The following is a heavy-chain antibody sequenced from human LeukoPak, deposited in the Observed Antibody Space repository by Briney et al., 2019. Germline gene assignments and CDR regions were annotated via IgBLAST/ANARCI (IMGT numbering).Heavy chain of an antibody. CDR3: AKDDHYGDCLGLFDY. CDR2: ISGSGGST. J-gene: IGHJ4*02. Sequence: GGSLRLSCAASGFTFSSYAMSWVRQAPGKGLEWVSAISGSGGSTYYADSVKGRFTISRDNSKNTLYLQMNSLRAEDTAVYYCAKDDHYGDCLGLFDYWGQGTLVTVSS. V-gene: IGHV3-23*01. CDR1: GFTFSSYA. D-gene: IGHD4-17*01.